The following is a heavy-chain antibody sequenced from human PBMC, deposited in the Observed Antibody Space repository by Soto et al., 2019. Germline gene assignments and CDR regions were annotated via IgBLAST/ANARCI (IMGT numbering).Heavy chain of an antibody. J-gene: IGHJ6*02. CDR2: IIPILGIA. CDR3: ARDSPSSIAAAGTPYYYYGMDV. V-gene: IGHV1-69*08. Sequence: QVQLVQSGAEVKKPGSSVKVSCKASGGTFSSYTISWVRQAPGQGLEWMGRIIPILGIANYAQKFQGRVTITADKSTSTAYMELSSLRSEDTAVYYCARDSPSSIAAAGTPYYYYGMDVWGQGTTVTDSS. D-gene: IGHD6-13*01. CDR1: GGTFSSYT.